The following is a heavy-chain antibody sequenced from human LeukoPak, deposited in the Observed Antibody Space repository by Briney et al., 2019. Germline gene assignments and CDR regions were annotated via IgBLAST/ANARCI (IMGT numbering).Heavy chain of an antibody. V-gene: IGHV3-33*01. D-gene: IGHD5-18*01. J-gene: IGHJ3*02. CDR2: IWHDGSNK. CDR3: ARARYSYGRDAFDI. Sequence: GGSLRLSCAASGFTFSSYGMHWVRQAPGKGLEWVAVIWHDGSNKYYADSVKGRFTISRDNSKNTLYLQMNSLRAEDTAVYYCARARYSYGRDAFDIWGQGTMVTVSS. CDR1: GFTFSSYG.